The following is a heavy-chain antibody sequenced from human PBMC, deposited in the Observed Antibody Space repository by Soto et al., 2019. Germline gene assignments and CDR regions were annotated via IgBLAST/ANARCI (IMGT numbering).Heavy chain of an antibody. Sequence: AASVKVSCAASGFTFRSYAMSWARQAPGKGLEWVSSLLRSGSSTYYADSVKGRFTISSDISANSLYLQMDSLRAEDTAVYYCAKDAVSGDGVWLLDSWGQGTVVTVSS. D-gene: IGHD4-17*01. CDR2: LLRSGSST. CDR3: AKDAVSGDGVWLLDS. V-gene: IGHV3-23*01. CDR1: GFTFRSYA. J-gene: IGHJ5*02.